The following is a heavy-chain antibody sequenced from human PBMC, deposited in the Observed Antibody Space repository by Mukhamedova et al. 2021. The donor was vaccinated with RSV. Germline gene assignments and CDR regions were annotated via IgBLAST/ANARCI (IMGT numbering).Heavy chain of an antibody. CDR2: T. CDR3: ARDLRYFDWLKNGEYNWFDP. V-gene: IGHV4-30-2*05. Sequence: TYYNPSLKSRVTISVDTSKNQFSLKLSSVTAADTAVYYCARDLRYFDWLKNGEYNWFDPWGQGTLVT. D-gene: IGHD3-9*01. J-gene: IGHJ5*02.